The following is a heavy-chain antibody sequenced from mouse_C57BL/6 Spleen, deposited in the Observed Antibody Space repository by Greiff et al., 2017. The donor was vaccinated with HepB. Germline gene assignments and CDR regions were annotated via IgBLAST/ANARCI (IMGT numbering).Heavy chain of an antibody. J-gene: IGHJ2*01. V-gene: IGHV1-82*01. CDR2: IYPGDGDT. CDR3: ASDGYYSFDY. D-gene: IGHD2-3*01. CDR1: GYAFSSSW. Sequence: VKLMESGPELVKPGASVKISCKASGYAFSSSWMNWVKQRPGKGLEWIGRIYPGDGDTNYNGKFKGKATLTADKSSSTAYMQLSSLTSEDSAVYFCASDGYYSFDYWGQGTTLTVSS.